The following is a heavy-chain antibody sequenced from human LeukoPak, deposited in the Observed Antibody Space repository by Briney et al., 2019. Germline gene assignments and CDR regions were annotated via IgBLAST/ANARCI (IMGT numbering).Heavy chain of an antibody. CDR2: IIPIFGTA. Sequence: GSSVKVSCKXSGGTFSSYAISWVRQAPGQGLEWMGGIIPIFGTANYAQKFQGRVTITTDESTSTAYMELSSLRSEDTAVYYCARGRVPGTMIVVVRNYYMDVWGKWTTVTVSS. CDR3: ARGRVPGTMIVVVRNYYMDV. J-gene: IGHJ6*03. D-gene: IGHD3-22*01. V-gene: IGHV1-69*05. CDR1: GGTFSSYA.